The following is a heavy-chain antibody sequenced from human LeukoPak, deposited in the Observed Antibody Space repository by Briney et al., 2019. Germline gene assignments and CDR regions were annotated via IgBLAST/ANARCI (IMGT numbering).Heavy chain of an antibody. CDR2: MNPNSGNT. Sequence: ASVKVSCKASGYTFTSYDINWVRQATGQGLEGMGWMNPNSGNTGYAQKFQGRVTMTRNTSISTAYMELSSLRSEDTAVYYCARVSFYYYGMDVWGQGTTVTVSS. J-gene: IGHJ6*02. CDR1: GYTFTSYD. CDR3: ARVSFYYYGMDV. V-gene: IGHV1-8*01.